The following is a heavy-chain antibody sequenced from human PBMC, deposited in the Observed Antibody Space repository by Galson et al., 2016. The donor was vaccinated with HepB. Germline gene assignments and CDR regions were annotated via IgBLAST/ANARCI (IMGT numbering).Heavy chain of an antibody. CDR1: GFAFDTYT. CDR2: ITSHRDST. Sequence: SLRLSCAGSGFAFDTYTMSWVRQAPGNGLEWVAGITSHRDSTYYADSVTGRFAISRDNSRNTVYLHMDSLRAEDTAVYYCARREGRHMVTFFDFWGQGTLVTVSS. J-gene: IGHJ4*02. D-gene: IGHD2-21*02. CDR3: ARREGRHMVTFFDF. V-gene: IGHV3-23*01.